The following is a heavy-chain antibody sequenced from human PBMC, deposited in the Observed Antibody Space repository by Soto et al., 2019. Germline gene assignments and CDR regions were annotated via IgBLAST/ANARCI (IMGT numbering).Heavy chain of an antibody. CDR3: AQDRDTARYNWNHDY. V-gene: IGHV3-30*03. D-gene: IGHD1-20*01. Sequence: GGSLRLSCEVSGFTFSTYGMHWVRQAPGKGLEWVAFISFDGSYKHYIDSLKGRFTISRDNSKNTLYLQMNSLRPEDTAVYYCAQDRDTARYNWNHDYWGQGAMVTVSS. J-gene: IGHJ4*02. CDR2: ISFDGSYK. CDR1: GFTFSTYG.